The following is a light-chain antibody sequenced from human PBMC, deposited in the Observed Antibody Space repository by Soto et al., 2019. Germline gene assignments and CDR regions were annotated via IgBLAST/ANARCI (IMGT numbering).Light chain of an antibody. CDR1: QAINSA. CDR3: RQFNSYPLT. CDR2: DAS. V-gene: IGKV1-13*02. Sequence: IQLTQSPSSLSASVGDKVTISCRASQAINSALAWCQQRPGKAPMVLIYDASILESGVPSRFRGRGSGTDFTLTISSQQPEDFATYYCRQFNSYPLTFGGGTKVEIE. J-gene: IGKJ4*01.